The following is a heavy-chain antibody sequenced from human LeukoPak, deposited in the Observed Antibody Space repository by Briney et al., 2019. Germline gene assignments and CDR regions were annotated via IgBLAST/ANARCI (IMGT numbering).Heavy chain of an antibody. CDR3: ARDRGTKDDASDI. Sequence: SHTLSLIYAISGHRDSCYSDPGKWISQSPSRGLEWLGTTYYRANWYNAYAVTVKSRITIDPDTTKNQFSLQLNSVTPKDTTVYYCARDRGTKDDASDIWGQGTMITVSS. V-gene: IGHV6-1*01. J-gene: IGHJ3*02. CDR1: GHRDSCYSDP. D-gene: IGHD3-10*01. CDR2: TYYRANWYN.